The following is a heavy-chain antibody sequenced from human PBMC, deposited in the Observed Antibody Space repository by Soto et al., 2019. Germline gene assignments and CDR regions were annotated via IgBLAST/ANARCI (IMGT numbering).Heavy chain of an antibody. J-gene: IGHJ4*02. CDR3: AREGNLGIWRQCLDF. V-gene: IGHV4-59*01. Sequence: PSETLSFTCTVSDGSISSYYWSWIRQPPGKGLEWIGYIYYRGSTNYNPSLKSRVTMSVDTSKNQFSQKLSSVTAADTAKYFCAREGNLGIWRQCLDFWGQGTLVTVSS. CDR1: DGSISSYY. D-gene: IGHD2-15*01. CDR2: IYYRGST.